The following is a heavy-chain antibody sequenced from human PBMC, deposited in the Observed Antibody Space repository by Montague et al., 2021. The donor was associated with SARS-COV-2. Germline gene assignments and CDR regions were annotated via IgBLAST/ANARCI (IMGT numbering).Heavy chain of an antibody. CDR3: TRDYRSIVGEGLDI. J-gene: IGHJ3*02. D-gene: IGHD3-16*02. Sequence: SLRLSCAASGFTFSNYDMNWVRQAPGKGPEWISYISTSAYTTSYAGSVKGRFTISRDNGKNSLYLQMNSLRAEDTAVYYCTRDYRSIVGEGLDIWGQGTKVTVSS. V-gene: IGHV3-48*03. CDR1: GFTFSNYD. CDR2: ISTSAYTT.